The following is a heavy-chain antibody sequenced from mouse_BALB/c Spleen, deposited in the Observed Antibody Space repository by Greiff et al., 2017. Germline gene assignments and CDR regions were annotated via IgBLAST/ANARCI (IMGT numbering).Heavy chain of an antibody. CDR3: ARHKLEYYFDY. CDR2: ISSGGSYT. J-gene: IGHJ2*01. V-gene: IGHV5-6*01. D-gene: IGHD4-1*01. CDR1: GFTFGSYG. Sequence: EVKLVESGGDLVKPGGSLKLSCAASGFTFGSYGMSWVRQTPDKRLEWVATISSGGSYTYYPDSVKGRFTISRDNAKNTLYLQMSSLKSEDTAMYYCARHKLEYYFDYWGQGTTLTVSS.